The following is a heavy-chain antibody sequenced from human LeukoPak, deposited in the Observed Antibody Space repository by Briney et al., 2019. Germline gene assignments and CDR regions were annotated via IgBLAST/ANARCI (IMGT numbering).Heavy chain of an antibody. CDR1: GYSFTDFW. J-gene: IGHJ6*02. V-gene: IGHV5-51*01. CDR2: IYPDDSDT. D-gene: IGHD3-16*02. CDR3: ARHSKGRLGELSLYGMDV. Sequence: GESLKISCKGSGYSFTDFWIAWVRQMPGKGLEWMEIIYPDDSDTRYSPSFQGQVTISADKSISTAYLQWSSLKASDTAMYYCARHSKGRLGELSLYGMDVWGQGTTVTVSS.